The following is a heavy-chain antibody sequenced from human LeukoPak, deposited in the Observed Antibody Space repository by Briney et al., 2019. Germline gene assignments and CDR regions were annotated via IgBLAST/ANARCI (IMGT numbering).Heavy chain of an antibody. D-gene: IGHD6-13*01. V-gene: IGHV4-4*07. CDR1: GGSISSYY. J-gene: IGHJ4*02. CDR2: IYISGST. CDR3: ARDVALIAAAGSSRAYYFDY. Sequence: PSETLSLTCTVSGGSISSYYWSWIRQPAGKGLEWIERIYISGSTNYNPSLKSRVTMSVDTSKNQFSLKLSSVTAADTAVYYCARDVALIAAAGSSRAYYFDYWGQGTLVTVSS.